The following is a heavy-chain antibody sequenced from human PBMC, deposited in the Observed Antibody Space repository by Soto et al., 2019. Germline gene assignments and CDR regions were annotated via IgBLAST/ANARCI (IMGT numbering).Heavy chain of an antibody. CDR2: INHSGST. Sequence: QVQLQQWGAGLLKPSETLSLTCAVYGGSFSGYYWSWIRQPPGKGLEWIGEINHSGSTNYNPSLKSRVTISVDTSKYQFSLKLSSVTAADTAVYYCASGIVGATSLGWFDPWGQGTLVTVSS. D-gene: IGHD1-26*01. CDR1: GGSFSGYY. V-gene: IGHV4-34*01. J-gene: IGHJ5*02. CDR3: ASGIVGATSLGWFDP.